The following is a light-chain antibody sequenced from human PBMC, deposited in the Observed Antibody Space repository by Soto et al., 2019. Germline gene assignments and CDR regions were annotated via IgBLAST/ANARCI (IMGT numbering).Light chain of an antibody. J-gene: IGLJ2*01. CDR1: KIGSKS. CDR2: YDS. Sequence: SYELTQPPSVSVAPGKTARITCGGNKIGSKSVHWYQQKPGQAPVLVIYYDSDRPSGIPEGFSGSNSGNTATLTISRVEAGDEADYYCQVWDSSSDHVVFGGGTKLTVL. CDR3: QVWDSSSDHVV. V-gene: IGLV3-21*04.